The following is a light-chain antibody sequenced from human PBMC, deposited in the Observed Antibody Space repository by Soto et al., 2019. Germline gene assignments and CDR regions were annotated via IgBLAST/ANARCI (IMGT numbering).Light chain of an antibody. CDR3: AAWDGSLNGWV. CDR2: SNN. J-gene: IGLJ3*02. V-gene: IGLV1-44*01. Sequence: QPVLTQPPSASGTPGQRVTISCSGSNSNIGSDNVNWYQQLPGTAPELLIYSNNQRPSGVPDRFSGSKSGTSASLAIGGLQSEDEADYYCAAWDGSLNGWVFGGGTKLTVL. CDR1: NSNIGSDN.